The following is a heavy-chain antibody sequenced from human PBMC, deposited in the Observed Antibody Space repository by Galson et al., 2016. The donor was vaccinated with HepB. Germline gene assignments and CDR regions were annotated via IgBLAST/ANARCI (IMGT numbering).Heavy chain of an antibody. Sequence: SLRLSCAASGLTFSDYYMTWVRQAPGKGLEWVSFIINRGTTIYYADSVKGRFTISRDNAKNSLLLQMDSLKAEDTAVYYCARYADGTFDYWGQGTLVTVSS. CDR1: GLTFSDYY. D-gene: IGHD1-14*01. CDR2: IINRGTTI. CDR3: ARYADGTFDY. J-gene: IGHJ4*02. V-gene: IGHV3-11*04.